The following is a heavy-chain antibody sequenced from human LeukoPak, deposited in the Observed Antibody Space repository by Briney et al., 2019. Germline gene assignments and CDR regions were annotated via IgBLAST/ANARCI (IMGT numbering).Heavy chain of an antibody. CDR1: GGSISSSSYY. D-gene: IGHD4-23*01. CDR2: IYYSGST. Sequence: SETLSLTCTVSGGSISSSSYYWGWIRQPPGKGLEWIGSIYYSGSTYYNPSLKSRVTISVDTSKDQFSLKLSSVTAADTVVYYCARSLLRWYTDYWGQGTLVTVSS. V-gene: IGHV4-39*01. J-gene: IGHJ4*02. CDR3: ARSLLRWYTDY.